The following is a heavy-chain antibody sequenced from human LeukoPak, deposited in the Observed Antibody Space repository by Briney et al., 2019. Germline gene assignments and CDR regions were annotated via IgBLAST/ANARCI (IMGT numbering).Heavy chain of an antibody. J-gene: IGHJ3*02. CDR1: GGSFSGYY. V-gene: IGHV4-34*01. CDR3: AIIIVGATDDAFDI. Sequence: SETLSLTCAAYGGSFSGYYWSWIRQPPRKGLEWIGEINHSGSTNYNPSLKSRVTISVDTSKNQFSLKLSSVTAADTAVYYCAIIIVGATDDAFDIWGQGTMVTVSS. D-gene: IGHD1-26*01. CDR2: INHSGST.